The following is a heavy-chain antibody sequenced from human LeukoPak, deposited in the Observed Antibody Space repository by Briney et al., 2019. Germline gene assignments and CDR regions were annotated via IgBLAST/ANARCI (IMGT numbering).Heavy chain of an antibody. CDR3: ARRYYYGSGFDY. V-gene: IGHV4-38-2*01. CDR1: GYSISSGYY. CDR2: IYHSGNT. J-gene: IGHJ4*02. Sequence: SETLSLTCAVSGYSISSGYYWGWIRQPPGKGLEWIGTIYHSGNTYYNPSLKSRVTISVDTSKNQFSLKLSSVTAADTAVYYCARRYYYGSGFDYWAQGTLVTVCS. D-gene: IGHD3-10*01.